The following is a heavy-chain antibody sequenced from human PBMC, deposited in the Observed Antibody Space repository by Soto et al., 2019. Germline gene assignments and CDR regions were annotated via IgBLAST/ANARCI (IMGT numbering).Heavy chain of an antibody. CDR3: AKDGGEYCGGDCHNDY. J-gene: IGHJ4*02. D-gene: IGHD2-21*02. Sequence: QVQLVESGGGVVQPGRSLRLSCAASGFTFSSYGMHWVRQAPGKGLEWVAVISYDGSNKYYADSVKGRFTISRDNSKNTLYLQMNSLRAEDTAVYYCAKDGGEYCGGDCHNDYWGQGTLVTVSS. CDR1: GFTFSSYG. V-gene: IGHV3-30*18. CDR2: ISYDGSNK.